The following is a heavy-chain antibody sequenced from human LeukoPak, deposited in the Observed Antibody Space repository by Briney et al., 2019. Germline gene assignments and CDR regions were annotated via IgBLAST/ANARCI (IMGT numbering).Heavy chain of an antibody. D-gene: IGHD2-15*01. CDR2: ISGSGGST. V-gene: IGHV3-23*01. CDR1: GFTVSTNY. J-gene: IGHJ4*02. CDR3: AKDRAYCSGGSCYSYFDY. Sequence: GGSLRLSCAASGFTVSTNYLSWVRQAPGKGLEWVSAISGSGGSTYYADSVKGRFTISRDNSKNTLYLQMNSLRAEDTAVYYCAKDRAYCSGGSCYSYFDYWGQGTLVTVSS.